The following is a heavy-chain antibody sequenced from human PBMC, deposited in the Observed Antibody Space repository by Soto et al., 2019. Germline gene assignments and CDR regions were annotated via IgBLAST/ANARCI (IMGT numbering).Heavy chain of an antibody. CDR1: GFTFSSYA. V-gene: IGHV3-23*01. J-gene: IGHJ4*02. D-gene: IGHD2-8*01. CDR2: ISGSGGST. CDR3: AKPPIVLMVKYYFDY. Sequence: PGGSLRLSCAASGFTFSSYAMSWVRQAPGKGLEWVSAISGSGGSTYYADSVKGRFTISRDNSKNTLYLQMNSLRAEDTAVYYCAKPPIVLMVKYYFDYWGQGTLVTVSS.